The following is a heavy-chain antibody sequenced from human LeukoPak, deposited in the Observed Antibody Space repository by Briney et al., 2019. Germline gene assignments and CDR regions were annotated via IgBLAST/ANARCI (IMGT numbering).Heavy chain of an antibody. CDR1: GYTLTELS. CDR2: FDPEDGET. V-gene: IGHV1-24*01. D-gene: IGHD6-13*01. CDR3: TRIGYSSSWFDY. J-gene: IGHJ4*02. Sequence: GASVKVSCKVSGYTLTELSMHWVRQAPGKGLEWMGGFDPEDGETIYAQKFQGRVTMTEDTSTDTAYMELSSLRSEDTAVYYCTRIGYSSSWFDYWGQGTLVTVSS.